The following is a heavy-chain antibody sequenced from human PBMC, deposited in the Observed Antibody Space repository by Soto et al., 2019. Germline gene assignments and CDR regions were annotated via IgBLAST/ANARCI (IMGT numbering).Heavy chain of an antibody. Sequence: QVQLVQSGAEVKKPGSSVKVSCKASGGTFSSYAISWVRQAPGQGLEWMGGIIPIFGTANYAQKFQGRVTITADESTSTASMELSSLRSEDTAVYYCARHLITSFGVVIQYYYYGMDVWGQGTTVTVSS. J-gene: IGHJ6*02. CDR3: ARHLITSFGVVIQYYYYGMDV. D-gene: IGHD3-3*01. CDR2: IIPIFGTA. V-gene: IGHV1-69*01. CDR1: GGTFSSYA.